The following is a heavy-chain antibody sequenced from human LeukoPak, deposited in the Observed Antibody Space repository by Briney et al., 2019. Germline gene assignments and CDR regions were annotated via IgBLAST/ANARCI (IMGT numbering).Heavy chain of an antibody. CDR3: TRYNNDHFDY. J-gene: IGHJ4*02. D-gene: IGHD1-14*01. Sequence: GRSMRLSCAGSGFTFGGYGMHWFRQTPGKGLEWVAVIAYDGSRAFYADSVKGRFTISRDNSKNTMSVQMDDLRAEDTAVYYCTRYNNDHFDYWGQGTLVTVSS. V-gene: IGHV3-33*01. CDR2: IAYDGSRA. CDR1: GFTFGGYG.